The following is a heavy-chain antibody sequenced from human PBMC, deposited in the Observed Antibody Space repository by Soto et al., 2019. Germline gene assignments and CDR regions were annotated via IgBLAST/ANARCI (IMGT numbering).Heavy chain of an antibody. CDR2: IYFGGNT. CDR1: GDSINGYY. D-gene: IGHD2-15*01. V-gene: IGHV4-59*01. CDR3: ARGGDARWSNFDY. Sequence: KSSETLSLTCTVSGDSINGYYWSWIRQPPWRGLELVGFIYFGGNTNYNPSLKGRVTISLDASNNEFSLRLRSLTAADTAIYYCARGGDARWSNFDYWGPGILVTVSS. J-gene: IGHJ4*02.